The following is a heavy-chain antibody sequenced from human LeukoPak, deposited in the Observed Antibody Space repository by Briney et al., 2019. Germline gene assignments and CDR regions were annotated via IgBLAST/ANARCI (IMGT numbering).Heavy chain of an antibody. CDR3: AKSDYYDSSGHPSSFEY. J-gene: IGHJ4*02. CDR1: GFTVSSNY. Sequence: GGSLRLSCAASGFTVSSNYMSWVRQAPGKGLEWVSILYSAGSTYYADSVKGRFTISRDNSKNTLYLQMNSLRPEDTAVYYCAKSDYYDSSGHPSSFEYWGQGTLVTVSS. CDR2: LYSAGST. D-gene: IGHD3-22*01. V-gene: IGHV3-53*01.